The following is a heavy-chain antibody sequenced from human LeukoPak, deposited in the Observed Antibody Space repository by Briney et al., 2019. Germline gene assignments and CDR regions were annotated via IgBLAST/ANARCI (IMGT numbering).Heavy chain of an antibody. CDR1: GFTVSSNY. Sequence: PGGSLRLSCAASGFTVSSNYMSWVRQAPGKGLEWVSVIYSGGSTYYADSVKGRFTISRDNSKNTLYLQMNSLRAEDTAVYYCASHDYSNYFIWFDPRGQGTLVTVSS. CDR2: IYSGGST. D-gene: IGHD4-4*01. J-gene: IGHJ5*02. V-gene: IGHV3-66*04. CDR3: ASHDYSNYFIWFDP.